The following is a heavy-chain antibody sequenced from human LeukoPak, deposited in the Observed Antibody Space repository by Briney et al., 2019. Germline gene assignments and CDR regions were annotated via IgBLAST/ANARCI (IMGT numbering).Heavy chain of an antibody. V-gene: IGHV4-34*01. Sequence: TNYNPSLKSRVTISVDTSKNQFSLKLSSVTAADTAVYYCARVSKEANIVVVPAAHYYFDYWGQGTLVTVSS. J-gene: IGHJ4*02. D-gene: IGHD2-2*01. CDR3: ARVSKEANIVVVPAAHYYFDY. CDR2: T.